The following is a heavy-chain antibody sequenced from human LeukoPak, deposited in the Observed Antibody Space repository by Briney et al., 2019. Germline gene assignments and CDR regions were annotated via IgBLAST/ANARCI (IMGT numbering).Heavy chain of an antibody. CDR1: GYTFTSYG. J-gene: IGHJ6*03. CDR2: ISAYNGNT. D-gene: IGHD6-13*01. CDR3: ARDLGNSYGSWYGYHHMDV. Sequence: ASVKVSCKASGYTFTSYGISWVRQAPGQGLEWMGWISAYNGNTNYAQKLQGRVTMTTDTSTSTAYMELRSLRSDDTALYYCARDLGNSYGSWYGYHHMDVWGKGTTVTVSS. V-gene: IGHV1-18*01.